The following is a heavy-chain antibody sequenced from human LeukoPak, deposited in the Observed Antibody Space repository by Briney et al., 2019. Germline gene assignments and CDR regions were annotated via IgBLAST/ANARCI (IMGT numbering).Heavy chain of an antibody. V-gene: IGHV4-39*01. CDR1: GGSISSSSYY. CDR3: ARGWRSDY. Sequence: SETLSLTCTVSGGSISSSSYYWGWIRQPPGKGLEWIGSIYYSGSTYYNPSLKSRVTISVDTSKNQFSLKLSSVTAADTAVYYCARGWRSDYWGQGTLVTVSS. D-gene: IGHD6-19*01. CDR2: IYYSGST. J-gene: IGHJ4*02.